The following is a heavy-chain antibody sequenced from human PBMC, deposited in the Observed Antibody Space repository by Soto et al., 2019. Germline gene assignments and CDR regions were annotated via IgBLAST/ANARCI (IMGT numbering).Heavy chain of an antibody. CDR3: AREQYSSSPYNWFDP. CDR2: IYYSGST. D-gene: IGHD6-13*01. CDR1: DGSISSGGYS. J-gene: IGHJ5*02. Sequence: SETLSLTCAVSDGSISSGGYSWSWIRQPPGKGLEWIGYIYYSGSTNYNPSLKSRVTISVDTSKNQFSLKLSSVTAADTAVYYCAREQYSSSPYNWFDPWGQGTLVTVSS. V-gene: IGHV4-61*08.